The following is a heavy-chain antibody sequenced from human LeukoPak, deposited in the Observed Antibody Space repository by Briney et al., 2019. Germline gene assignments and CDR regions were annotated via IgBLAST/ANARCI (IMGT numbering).Heavy chain of an antibody. CDR1: GGSISSSSYY. Sequence: SETLSLTCTVSGGSISSSSYYWGWIRQPPGKGLEWIGSIYYSGSTYYNPSLKSRVTIAVDTSKNQFSLKLSSVTAADTAVYYCARHWLRGAAKPGYMDVWGKGTTVTVSS. D-gene: IGHD5-18*01. J-gene: IGHJ6*03. CDR2: IYYSGST. V-gene: IGHV4-39*01. CDR3: ARHWLRGAAKPGYMDV.